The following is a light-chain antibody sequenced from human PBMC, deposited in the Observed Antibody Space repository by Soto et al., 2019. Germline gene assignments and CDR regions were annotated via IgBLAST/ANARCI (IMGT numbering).Light chain of an antibody. CDR3: AAWDDSLSGPV. CDR2: RNN. CDR1: RSNIGSNY. V-gene: IGLV1-47*01. Sequence: QSVLTQPPSPSGTPGQRVTISCSGSRSNIGSNYVYWYQQLPGTAPKLLIYRNNQRPSGVPDRFSGSKSGTSASLAISGLRSEDEADYYCAAWDDSLSGPVFGGGTKVTVL. J-gene: IGLJ2*01.